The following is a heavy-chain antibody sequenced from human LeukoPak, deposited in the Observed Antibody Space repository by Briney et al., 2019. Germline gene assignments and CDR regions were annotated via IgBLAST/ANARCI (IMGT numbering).Heavy chain of an antibody. D-gene: IGHD5-12*01. CDR3: ARDGQYSGYDYRDY. Sequence: PGGSLRLSCAASGFTFSRYSMNWVRQAPGKGLEWVSSISISSNYIYYTDSVKGRCTISRDNGKNSLYLQMNSLRAEDTAVYYCARDGQYSGYDYRDYWGQGTLVTVSS. CDR2: ISISSNYI. CDR1: GFTFSRYS. V-gene: IGHV3-21*01. J-gene: IGHJ4*02.